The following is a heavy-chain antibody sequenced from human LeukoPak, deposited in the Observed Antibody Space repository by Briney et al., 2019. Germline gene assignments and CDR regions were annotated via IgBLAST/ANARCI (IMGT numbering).Heavy chain of an antibody. CDR1: GYTFTSYD. CDR2: MKPNSGNT. CDR3: ARSNYGGKRWFDP. V-gene: IGHV1-8*02. Sequence: ASVRVSCKASGYTFTSYDINWVRQATGQGLEWMGWMKPNSGNTGYAQKFQGRVTMTRDTSISTAYMELSSLRSEDTAVYFCARSNYGGKRWFDPWGQGTLVIVSS. J-gene: IGHJ5*02. D-gene: IGHD4-23*01.